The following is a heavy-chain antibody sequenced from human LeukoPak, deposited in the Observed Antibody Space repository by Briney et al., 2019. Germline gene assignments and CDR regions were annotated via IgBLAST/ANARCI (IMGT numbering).Heavy chain of an antibody. CDR2: INPNYGDT. D-gene: IGHD7-27*01. V-gene: IGHV1-2*02. CDR1: GYSFTGYY. Sequence: GASVKVSCKASGYSFTGYYMHWARQAPGQGLEWMGWINPNYGDTTYAQKFQGRVTMTRDTSISTAYMELSGLVSDDTAVYYCARNWDYFDYWGQGTLVTVSS. J-gene: IGHJ4*02. CDR3: ARNWDYFDY.